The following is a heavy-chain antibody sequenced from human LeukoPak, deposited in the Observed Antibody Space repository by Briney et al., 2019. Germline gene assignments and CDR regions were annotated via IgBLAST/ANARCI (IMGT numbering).Heavy chain of an antibody. Sequence: GESLKISCKGSGYSFTTYWIGWVRQIPGKGLEWMGIIYPGDSDTRYSPSFQGQVTISADKSISAAYLQWSSLKASDTAMYYCARHERSTTGSLLYDNWGQGTLATVSS. V-gene: IGHV5-51*01. CDR3: ARHERSTTGSLLYDN. D-gene: IGHD1-1*01. CDR2: IYPGDSDT. CDR1: GYSFTTYW. J-gene: IGHJ4*02.